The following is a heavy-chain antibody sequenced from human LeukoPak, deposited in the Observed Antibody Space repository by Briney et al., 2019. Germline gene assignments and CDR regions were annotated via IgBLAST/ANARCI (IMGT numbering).Heavy chain of an antibody. CDR1: GYTFTGYY. V-gene: IGHV1-2*02. CDR2: INPNSGGT. Sequence: VSVKVSCKASGYTFTGYYIHWVRQAPGQGLEWMGWINPNSGGTNSAQKFQGRVTMTRDTSISTAYMELSRLTSDDTAVYSCARGVTARGFYYYMDIWGKGTTVTISS. CDR3: ARGVTARGFYYYMDI. J-gene: IGHJ6*03. D-gene: IGHD2-21*02.